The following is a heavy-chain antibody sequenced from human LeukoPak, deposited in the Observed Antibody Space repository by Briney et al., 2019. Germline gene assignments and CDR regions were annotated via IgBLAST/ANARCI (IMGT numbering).Heavy chain of an antibody. CDR1: GGTFSSYA. V-gene: IGHV1-69*04. D-gene: IGHD2-15*01. J-gene: IGHJ5*02. CDR3: AKARGFCSGNNCYNPFDP. CDR2: IIPILGIA. Sequence: VASVKVSCKASGGTFSSYAISWVRQAPGQGLEWMGRIIPILGIANYAQKFQGRVTITADKSTSTAYMELSSLRAEDTAVYYCAKARGFCSGNNCYNPFDPWGQGTLVTVSS.